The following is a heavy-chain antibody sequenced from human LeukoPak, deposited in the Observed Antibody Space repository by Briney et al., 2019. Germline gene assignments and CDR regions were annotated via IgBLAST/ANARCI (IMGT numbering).Heavy chain of an antibody. J-gene: IGHJ6*03. V-gene: IGHV3-48*03. D-gene: IGHD3-10*02. CDR2: ISSSGGTI. CDR3: AELGITMIGGV. Sequence: GGSLRLSCAASGFTFSSYEMNWVRQTPGKGLEWLSYISSSGGTIYYADSVKGRFTISRDNAKSSLYLQMNSLRAEDTAVYYCAELGITMIGGVWGKGTMVTVSS. CDR1: GFTFSSYE.